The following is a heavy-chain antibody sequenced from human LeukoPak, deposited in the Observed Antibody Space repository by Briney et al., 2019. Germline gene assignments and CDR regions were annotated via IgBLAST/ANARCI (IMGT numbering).Heavy chain of an antibody. CDR3: ARFDYGDSAGRAGPLNY. CDR1: GASITTDY. V-gene: IGHV4-59*01. Sequence: PSETLSLTCTVSGASITTDYWSWIRQPPGKGLEWIGYRHSSGSFNFSPSLRSRVTISLDTSKNQFSLRLSSVTAADTAVYYCARFDYGDSAGRAGPLNYWGQGILVTVSS. D-gene: IGHD4-17*01. J-gene: IGHJ4*02. CDR2: RHSSGSF.